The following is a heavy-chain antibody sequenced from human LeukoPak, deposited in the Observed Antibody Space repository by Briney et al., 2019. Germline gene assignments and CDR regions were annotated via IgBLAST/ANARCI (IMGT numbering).Heavy chain of an antibody. Sequence: PGGSLRLSCAASGFTFSSYAMHWVRQAPGKGLEWVALISYDGSNKYYADSVKGRFTISRDNSKKTLYLQMNSLTVEDTAVYYCARGGLDWLLYSQFDYWGQGTLVTASS. V-gene: IGHV3-30-3*01. CDR1: GFTFSSYA. D-gene: IGHD3-9*01. J-gene: IGHJ4*02. CDR2: ISYDGSNK. CDR3: ARGGLDWLLYSQFDY.